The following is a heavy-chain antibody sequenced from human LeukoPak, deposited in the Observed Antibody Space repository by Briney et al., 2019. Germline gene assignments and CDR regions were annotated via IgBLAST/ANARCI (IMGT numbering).Heavy chain of an antibody. CDR2: ISGSGGST. V-gene: IGHV3-23*01. Sequence: PGGSLRLSCAASGFTFSSYAMSWVRQAPGKGLEWVSAISGSGGSTYYADSVKGRFTISRDNSKNTLYLQMSSLRAEDTAVYYCAKDFRKVGATPSAWGQGTLVTVSS. CDR1: GFTFSSYA. D-gene: IGHD1-26*01. CDR3: AKDFRKVGATPSA. J-gene: IGHJ5*02.